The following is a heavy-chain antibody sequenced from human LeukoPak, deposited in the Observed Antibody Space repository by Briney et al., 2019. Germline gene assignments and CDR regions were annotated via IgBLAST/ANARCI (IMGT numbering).Heavy chain of an antibody. CDR2: ISTSGTTI. Sequence: GGSLRLSCAASGFTFSDYYMTWIRQAPGKGLEWVSFISTSGTTIYYADSVKGRFTISRDNAKNSLYLQMNSLRAEDTAVYYCAKDEVVPGYYYTDVWGRGTTVTISS. D-gene: IGHD2-2*01. J-gene: IGHJ6*03. CDR1: GFTFSDYY. V-gene: IGHV3-11*04. CDR3: AKDEVVPGYYYTDV.